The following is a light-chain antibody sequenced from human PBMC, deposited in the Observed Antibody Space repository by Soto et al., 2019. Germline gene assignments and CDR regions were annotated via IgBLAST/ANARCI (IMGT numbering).Light chain of an antibody. CDR2: DDS. Sequence: SYELTQTPSVSAAPGQAARITCGGNNIGIKTVHWYQQKPGQAPVLVVYDDSDRPSGIPERFSDSNSGNTATLTISRVEAGDEADYYCQVWDSTSDHYVFGTGTKVTVL. V-gene: IGLV3-21*02. CDR3: QVWDSTSDHYV. J-gene: IGLJ1*01. CDR1: NIGIKT.